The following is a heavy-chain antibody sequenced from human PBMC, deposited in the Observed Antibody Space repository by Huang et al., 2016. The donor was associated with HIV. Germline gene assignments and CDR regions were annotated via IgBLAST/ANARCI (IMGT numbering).Heavy chain of an antibody. CDR2: ITQSGRT. CDR3: ARGRGTSWSFFDT. J-gene: IGHJ5*02. D-gene: IGHD2-2*01. Sequence: QVRLDQWGAGLLKPSETLTLTCAVYGDSLSGCFWSWIRQSPGRGLELIGEITQSGRTNYNPSLKSRVTIASDTSKKQFSLKLKSVTADDTSTYYCARGRGTSWSFFDTWGQGSFVTVSS. CDR1: GDSLSGCF. V-gene: IGHV4-34*01.